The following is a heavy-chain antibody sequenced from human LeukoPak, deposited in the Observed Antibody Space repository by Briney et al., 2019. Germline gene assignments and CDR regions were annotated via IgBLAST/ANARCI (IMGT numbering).Heavy chain of an antibody. D-gene: IGHD4-23*01. V-gene: IGHV3-7*01. J-gene: IGHJ3*02. CDR2: TKQDGSDK. CDR3: ARSQSGGFDI. Sequence: GGSLRLSCAAPGFTFSSHWMSWVRQAPGKGLEWVANTKQDGSDKYYVDSVKGRFTISRDNAKNSLYLQMNFLRAEDTAVYYCARSQSGGFDIWGQGTMVTVSS. CDR1: GFTFSSHW.